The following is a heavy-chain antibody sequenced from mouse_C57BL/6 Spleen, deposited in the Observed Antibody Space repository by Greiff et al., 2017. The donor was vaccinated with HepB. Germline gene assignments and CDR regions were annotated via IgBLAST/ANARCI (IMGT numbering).Heavy chain of an antibody. V-gene: IGHV1-80*01. CDR2: IYPGDGDT. J-gene: IGHJ2*01. CDR1: GYAFSSYW. D-gene: IGHD2-4*01. CDR3: ARGITSYYFDY. Sequence: VKVVESGAELVKPGASVKISCKASGYAFSSYWMNWVKQRPGKGLEWIGQIYPGDGDTNYNGKFKGKATLTADKSSSTAYMQLSSLTSEDSAVYFCARGITSYYFDYWGQGTTLTVSS.